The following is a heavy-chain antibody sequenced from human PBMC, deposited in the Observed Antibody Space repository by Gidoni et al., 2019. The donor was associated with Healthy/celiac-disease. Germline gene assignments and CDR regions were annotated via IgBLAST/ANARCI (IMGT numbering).Heavy chain of an antibody. D-gene: IGHD2-2*02. CDR1: GGSISSSSYY. V-gene: IGHV4-39*07. CDR3: AREEDIVVVPAAIRDV. Sequence: QLQLQESGPGLVKPSETLSLTCTVSGGSISSSSYYWGWIRQPPGKGLEWIGSIYYSGSTYYNPSLKSRVTISVDTSKNQFSLKLSSVTAADTAVYYCAREEDIVVVPAAIRDVWGQGTTVTVSS. CDR2: IYYSGST. J-gene: IGHJ6*02.